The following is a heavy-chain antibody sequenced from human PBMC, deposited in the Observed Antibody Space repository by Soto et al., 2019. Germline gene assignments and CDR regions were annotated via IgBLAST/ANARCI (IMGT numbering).Heavy chain of an antibody. CDR1: GYTFTGYY. CDR3: ARTSLQVTTVTFDP. J-gene: IGHJ5*02. D-gene: IGHD4-4*01. Sequence: GASVKVSCKASGYTFTGYYMHWVRQAPGQGLEWMGWINPNSGGTNYAQKFQGWVTMTRDTSISTAYMELSRLRSDDTAVYYCARTSLQVTTVTFDPWGQGTLVTVSS. CDR2: INPNSGGT. V-gene: IGHV1-2*04.